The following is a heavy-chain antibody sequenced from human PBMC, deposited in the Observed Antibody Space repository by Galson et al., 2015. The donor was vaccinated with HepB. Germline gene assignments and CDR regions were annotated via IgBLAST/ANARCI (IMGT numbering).Heavy chain of an antibody. CDR2: IWYDGSNK. CDR3: ARDLEYYDFWSGYYTRSSYYMDV. CDR1: GFTFSSYG. J-gene: IGHJ6*03. V-gene: IGHV3-33*01. Sequence: SLRLSCAASGFTFSSYGMHWVRQAPGKGLEWVAVIWYDGSNKYYADSVKGRFTISRDNSKNTLYLQMNSLRAEDTAVYYCARDLEYYDFWSGYYTRSSYYMDVWGKGTTVTVSS. D-gene: IGHD3-3*01.